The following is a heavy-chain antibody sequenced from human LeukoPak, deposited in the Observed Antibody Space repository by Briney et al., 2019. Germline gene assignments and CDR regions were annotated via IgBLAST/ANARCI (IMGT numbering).Heavy chain of an antibody. Sequence: PSETLSLTCTVSGGSISSYYWSWIRQPPGKGLEWIGYIYYSGSTNYNPSLKSRVTISVDTSKNQFSLKLSSVTAADTAVYYCARAMRLITFGGVIVSPDYWGQGTLVTVSS. D-gene: IGHD3-16*02. V-gene: IGHV4-59*01. CDR2: IYYSGST. CDR1: GGSISSYY. J-gene: IGHJ4*02. CDR3: ARAMRLITFGGVIVSPDY.